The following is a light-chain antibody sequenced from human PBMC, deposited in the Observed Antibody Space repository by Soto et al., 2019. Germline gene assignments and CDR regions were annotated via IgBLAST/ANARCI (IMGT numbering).Light chain of an antibody. CDR3: QQYGSSRT. CDR2: DAS. CDR1: QSVSNNY. J-gene: IGKJ1*01. V-gene: IGKV3-20*01. Sequence: EIVMTQSPATLSVSPGERATISCRASQSVSNNYLAWYKQKPGQAPRLLIYDASNRATGIPARFSGSGSGTDFTLTIRRLEPEDFAVDYCQQYGSSRTFGQGTKVDIK.